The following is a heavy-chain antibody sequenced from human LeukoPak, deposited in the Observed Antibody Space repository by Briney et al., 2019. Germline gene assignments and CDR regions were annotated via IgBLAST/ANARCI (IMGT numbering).Heavy chain of an antibody. J-gene: IGHJ4*02. CDR3: ASPIDGGYDFRFDY. V-gene: IGHV4-39*01. Sequence: SETLSLTCTVSGCSISSSSYYWGWIRQPPGKGLEWIGSIYYSGSTYYNPSLKSRVTISVDTSKNQFSLKLSSVTAADTAVYYCASPIDGGYDFRFDYWGQGTLVTVSS. CDR2: IYYSGST. CDR1: GCSISSSSYY. D-gene: IGHD5-12*01.